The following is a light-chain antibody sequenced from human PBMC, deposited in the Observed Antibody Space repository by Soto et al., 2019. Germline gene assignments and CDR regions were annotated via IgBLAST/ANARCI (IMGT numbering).Light chain of an antibody. CDR2: EDT. V-gene: IGLV2-23*02. J-gene: IGLJ2*01. CDR1: NSDVGGYNL. CDR3: CSYAGSSTFVV. Sequence: QSVLTQPASVSGSPGQSITISCTGTNSDVGGYNLVSWYQQHPGKAPKLMIFEDTKRPSGVSDRFSGPKSGNTASLTVSGLQAEDEADYYCCSYAGSSTFVVFGGGTK.